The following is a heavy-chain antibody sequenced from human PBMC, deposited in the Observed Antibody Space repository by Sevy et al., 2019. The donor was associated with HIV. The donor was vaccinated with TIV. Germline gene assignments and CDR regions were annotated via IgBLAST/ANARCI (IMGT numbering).Heavy chain of an antibody. CDR3: ARGELWLQGGYYFDY. D-gene: IGHD5-18*01. CDR1: GFTFSSYW. V-gene: IGHV3-7*03. CDR2: IKQDGSEK. J-gene: IGHJ4*02. Sequence: GGCLRLSCAASGFTFSSYWMSWVRQAPGKGLEWVANIKQDGSEKYYVDSVKGRFTISRDNAKNSLYLQMNSLRAEDTAVYYCARGELWLQGGYYFDYWGQGTLVTVSS.